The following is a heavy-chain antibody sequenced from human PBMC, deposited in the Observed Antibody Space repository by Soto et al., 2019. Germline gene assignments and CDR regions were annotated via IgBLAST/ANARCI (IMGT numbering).Heavy chain of an antibody. J-gene: IGHJ6*02. CDR1: GFTFSSYS. D-gene: IGHD6-13*01. CDR3: AREEDSSSWYGYYYYGMDV. V-gene: IGHV3-21*01. CDR2: ISSSSSYI. Sequence: PGGSLRLSCAASGFTFSSYSMNWVRQAPGKGLEWVSSISSSSSYIYYADSVKGRFTISRDNAKNSLHLQMNSLRAEDTAVYYCAREEDSSSWYGYYYYGMDVWGQGTTVTVS.